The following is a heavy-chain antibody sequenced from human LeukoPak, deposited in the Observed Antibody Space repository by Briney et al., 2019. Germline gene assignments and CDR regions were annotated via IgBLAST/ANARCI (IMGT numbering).Heavy chain of an antibody. CDR1: GFTFSSYG. Sequence: PRRSLRLSCAASGFTFSSYGMHWVRQAPGKGREGVAVISYDGSNKYYADSVKGRFTISRDNSKNTLYLQMNSLRAEDTAVYYCASRGYSYGLYYFDYWGQGTLVTVSS. J-gene: IGHJ4*02. V-gene: IGHV3-30*03. CDR2: ISYDGSNK. D-gene: IGHD5-18*01. CDR3: ASRGYSYGLYYFDY.